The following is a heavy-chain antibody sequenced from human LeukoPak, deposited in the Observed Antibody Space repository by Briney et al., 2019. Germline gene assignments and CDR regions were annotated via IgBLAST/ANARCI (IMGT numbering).Heavy chain of an antibody. D-gene: IGHD1-1*01. V-gene: IGHV1-2*02. CDR3: ARDSHGKIKSDY. Sequence: EASVKVSCKASGYTFTGYYMHWVRQAPGQGLEWMGWINPNSGGTNYAQKLQGRVTMTTDTSTSTAYMELRSLRSDDTAVYYCARDSHGKIKSDYWGQGTLVTVSS. J-gene: IGHJ4*02. CDR1: GYTFTGYY. CDR2: INPNSGGT.